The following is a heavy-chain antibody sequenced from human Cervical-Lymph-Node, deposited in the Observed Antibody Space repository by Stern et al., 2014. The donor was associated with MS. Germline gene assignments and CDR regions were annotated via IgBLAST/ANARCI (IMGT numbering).Heavy chain of an antibody. J-gene: IGHJ4*02. Sequence: QVQLVQSGGGLVKPGGSLRLSCTASGFTFSDYYMTWIRQAPGKGLEWVSYISSGASTIYYADSVKGRFTISRDNAKNSLYLQMNSLRDEDTAMYYCASVNGALDYWGQGTLVTVSS. CDR1: GFTFSDYY. CDR2: ISSGASTI. CDR3: ASVNGALDY. V-gene: IGHV3-11*01. D-gene: IGHD2-8*01.